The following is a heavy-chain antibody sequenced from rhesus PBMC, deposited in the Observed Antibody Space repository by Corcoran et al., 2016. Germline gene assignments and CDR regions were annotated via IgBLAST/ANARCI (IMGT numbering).Heavy chain of an antibody. CDR3: ARRIAAPFDD. V-gene: IGHV4-65*01. Sequence: QVQLQESGPGLVKPSETLSLTCAVSGGSISSSNWCSWIRKPPGKRLEWIVYISGSRGSTYFNPSLKSRVPISTDTSKNQFSLKLSSVTAADTAVYDGARRIAAPFDDWGQGVLVTVSS. CDR2: ISGSRGST. CDR1: GGSISSSNW. J-gene: IGHJ4*01. D-gene: IGHD6-31*01.